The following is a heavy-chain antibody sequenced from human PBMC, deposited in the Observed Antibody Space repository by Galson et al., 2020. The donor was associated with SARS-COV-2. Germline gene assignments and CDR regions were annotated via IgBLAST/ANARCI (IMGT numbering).Heavy chain of an antibody. V-gene: IGHV3-21*01. Sequence: KIGESLKISCAASGFTFSSYSMNWVRQAPGKGLEWVSSISSSSSYIYYADSVKGRFTISRDNAKNSLYLQMNSLRAEDMAVYYCARDLDSYGFAFDIWGQGTMVTISS. D-gene: IGHD1-1*01. CDR2: ISSSSSYI. CDR1: GFTFSSYS. J-gene: IGHJ3*02. CDR3: ARDLDSYGFAFDI.